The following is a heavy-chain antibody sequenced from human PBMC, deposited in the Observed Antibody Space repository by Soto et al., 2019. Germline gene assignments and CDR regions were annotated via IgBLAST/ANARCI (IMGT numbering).Heavy chain of an antibody. V-gene: IGHV1-46*01. J-gene: IGHJ5*02. Sequence: ASVEVSCKASGYTVTSYYMHWVRHAPGQVLEWMGIINPSGGSTSYAQKFQGRVTMTRDTSTSTVYMELSSLRSEDPDVYSCAKGLAVAKYASYNCFGPWRQGTLVTVSS. D-gene: IGHD6-19*01. CDR2: INPSGGST. CDR3: AKGLAVAKYASYNCFGP. CDR1: GYTVTSYY.